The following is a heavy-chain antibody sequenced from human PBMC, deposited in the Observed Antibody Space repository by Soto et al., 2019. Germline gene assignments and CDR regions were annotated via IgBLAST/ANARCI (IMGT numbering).Heavy chain of an antibody. V-gene: IGHV4-61*01. J-gene: IGHJ3*02. CDR1: VRSVSSCSYY. CDR3: AGYCSGGSCYSDDFDI. D-gene: IGHD2-15*01. CDR2: IYYSGRT. Sequence: PSESLSPTCTAPVRSVSSCSYYWSWVRQPPVQGMEWIGSIYYSGRTNYNPSLKSRVTISVDTSKNQFSLKLSSVTAADTAVYYCAGYCSGGSCYSDDFDIWGQGTMATVSS.